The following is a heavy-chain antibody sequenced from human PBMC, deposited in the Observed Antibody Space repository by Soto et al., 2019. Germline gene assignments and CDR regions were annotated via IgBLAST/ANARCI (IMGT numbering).Heavy chain of an antibody. CDR1: GFTFSSYG. D-gene: IGHD6-19*01. CDR3: ARIPQIAVAGTRFGYFDL. CDR2: IWYDGSNK. V-gene: IGHV3-33*01. Sequence: QVQLEESGGGVVQPGRSLRPSCAASGFTFSSYGMHWVRQAPGKGLEWVAVIWYDGSNKYYADSVKGRFTISRDNSKNTLYLQMNSLGAEDTAVYYCARIPQIAVAGTRFGYFDLWGRGTLVTVSS. J-gene: IGHJ2*01.